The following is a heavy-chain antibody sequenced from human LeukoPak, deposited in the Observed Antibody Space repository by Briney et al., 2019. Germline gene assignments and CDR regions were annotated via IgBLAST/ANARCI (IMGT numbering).Heavy chain of an antibody. V-gene: IGHV4-34*01. Sequence: SETLSLTCAVYGGSFSGYYWSWIRQPPGKGLEWIGEINHSGSTNYNPSLKSRVTMSVDTSKNQFSLKLSSVTAADTAVYYCARENIAARPQDYWGQGTLVTVSS. CDR3: ARENIAARPQDY. D-gene: IGHD6-6*01. J-gene: IGHJ4*02. CDR2: INHSGST. CDR1: GGSFSGYY.